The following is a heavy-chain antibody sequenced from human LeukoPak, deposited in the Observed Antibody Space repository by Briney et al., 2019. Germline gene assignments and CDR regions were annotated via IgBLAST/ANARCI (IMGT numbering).Heavy chain of an antibody. J-gene: IGHJ3*02. D-gene: IGHD4/OR15-4a*01. Sequence: PGGSLRLSCAASGFTFSSYAMSWVRQAPGKGPEWVSVISTNVVSTFYADSVKGRFTISRDNSKNTLYLQMNSLRAEDTAVYYCAKETPGAAFDTWGQGTVVTVSS. CDR3: AKETPGAAFDT. CDR2: ISTNVVST. CDR1: GFTFSSYA. V-gene: IGHV3-23*01.